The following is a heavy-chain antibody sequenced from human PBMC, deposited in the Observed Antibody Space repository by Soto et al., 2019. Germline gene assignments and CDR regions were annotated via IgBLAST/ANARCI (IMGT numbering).Heavy chain of an antibody. CDR3: AKDIERVVAATFDY. V-gene: IGHV3-9*01. D-gene: IGHD2-15*01. Sequence: EVQLVESGGGLVQPGRSLRLSCAASGFTFDDYAMHWVRQAPGKGLEWVSGISWNSGSIGYADSVKGRFTISRDNAKNSLYLQMNSLRAEDTALYYCAKDIERVVAATFDYWGQGTLVTVSS. CDR2: ISWNSGSI. J-gene: IGHJ4*02. CDR1: GFTFDDYA.